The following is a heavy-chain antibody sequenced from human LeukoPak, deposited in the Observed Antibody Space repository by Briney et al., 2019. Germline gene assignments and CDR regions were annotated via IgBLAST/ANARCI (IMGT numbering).Heavy chain of an antibody. CDR3: ARDFVEFDY. Sequence: GGSLRLSCAASGFTFSHYWMHWVRQAPGKGLVWVSRINSDGNTTSYADSVKGRFTVSRDNAKSTLYLQMNSLRAEDTAVYYCARDFVEFDYWGQGTLVTVSS. CDR2: INSDGNTT. J-gene: IGHJ4*02. V-gene: IGHV3-74*01. D-gene: IGHD6-6*01. CDR1: GFTFSHYW.